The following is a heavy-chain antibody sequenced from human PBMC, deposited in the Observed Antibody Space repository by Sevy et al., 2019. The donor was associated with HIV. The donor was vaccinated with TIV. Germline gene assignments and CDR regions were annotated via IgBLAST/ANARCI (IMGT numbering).Heavy chain of an antibody. CDR3: ASGYGVMAYYYGMDV. CDR1: GGSISSSSYY. J-gene: IGHJ6*02. V-gene: IGHV4-39*01. CDR2: IYYSGST. D-gene: IGHD4-17*01. Sequence: SETLSLTCTVSGGSISSSSYYWGWIRQPPGKGLEWIGSIYYSGSTYYDPSLKSRVTISVDTSKNQFSLKLSSVTAADTAVYYCASGYGVMAYYYGMDVWGQGTTVTVSS.